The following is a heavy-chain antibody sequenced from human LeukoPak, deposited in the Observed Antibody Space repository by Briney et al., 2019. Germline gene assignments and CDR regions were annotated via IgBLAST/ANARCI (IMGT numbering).Heavy chain of an antibody. CDR2: INHSGST. CDR3: ARLLEPGVVADAFDI. CDR1: GGSFSGYY. D-gene: IGHD2-15*01. Sequence: SETLSLTCAVYGGSFSGYYWSWIRQPPGKGLEWIGEINHSGSTNYNPSPKSRVTISVDTSKNQFSLKLSSVTAADTAVYYCARLLEPGVVADAFDIWGQGTMVTVSS. V-gene: IGHV4-34*01. J-gene: IGHJ3*02.